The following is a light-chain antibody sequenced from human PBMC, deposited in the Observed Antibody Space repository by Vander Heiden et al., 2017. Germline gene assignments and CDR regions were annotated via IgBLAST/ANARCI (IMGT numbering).Light chain of an antibody. V-gene: IGLV2-23*02. CDR3: CSYAGSSTYWV. Sequence: QSALTQPASVSGSPGQSITISCTGTSSDVGSYYLVSWYQHHPGKAPKLMIYEVSKRPSGVSNRFSGSKSGNTASLTISGLQAEDEADYYCCSYAGSSTYWVFGGGTKLTVL. CDR1: SSDVGSYYL. J-gene: IGLJ3*02. CDR2: EVS.